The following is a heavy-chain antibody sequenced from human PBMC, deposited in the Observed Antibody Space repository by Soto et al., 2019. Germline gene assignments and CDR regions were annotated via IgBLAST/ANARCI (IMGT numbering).Heavy chain of an antibody. CDR3: ASLNYNWNYDY. CDR2: IYYSGST. V-gene: IGHV4-31*03. D-gene: IGHD1-20*01. Sequence: SXESLSLPGTVSGGSISSGCYYGSWIRQHPGKGLEWIGYIYYSGSTYYNPSLKSRVTISVDTSKNQFSLKLSSVTAADTAVYYCASLNYNWNYDYWGQGTLVTVS. CDR1: GGSISSGCYY. J-gene: IGHJ4*02.